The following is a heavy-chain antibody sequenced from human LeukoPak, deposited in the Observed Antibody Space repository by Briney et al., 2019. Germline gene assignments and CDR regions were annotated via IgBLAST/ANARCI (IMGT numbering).Heavy chain of an antibody. Sequence: PSQTLSLTCAVSGGSISSGGYSWSWIRQPPGKGLEWIGYIYHSGSTYYNPSLKSRVTISVDRPKNQFSLKLSSVTAADTAVYYCAREVRHCSGGSCQNWFDPWGQGTLVTVSS. CDR1: GGSISSGGYS. CDR3: AREVRHCSGGSCQNWFDP. V-gene: IGHV4-30-2*01. D-gene: IGHD2-15*01. J-gene: IGHJ5*02. CDR2: IYHSGST.